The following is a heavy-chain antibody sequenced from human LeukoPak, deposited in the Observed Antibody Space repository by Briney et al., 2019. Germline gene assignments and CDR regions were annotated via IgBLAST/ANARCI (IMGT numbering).Heavy chain of an antibody. CDR2: IHHSGDT. CDR3: ARGEGGGSCYNN. Sequence: SETLSLTCAVYGESFSDSYWSWIRQPPGKGLEWIGEIHHSGDTNHNPSLKSRVTISLNTSKNQFSLKLNSVTAADTATYYCARGEGGGSCYNNWGQGTQVTVSS. D-gene: IGHD2-15*01. CDR1: GESFSDSY. V-gene: IGHV4-34*01. J-gene: IGHJ4*02.